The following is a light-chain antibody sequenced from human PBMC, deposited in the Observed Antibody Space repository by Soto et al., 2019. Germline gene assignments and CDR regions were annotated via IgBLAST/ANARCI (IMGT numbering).Light chain of an antibody. V-gene: IGLV1-47*01. CDR2: RNN. CDR1: SPNIGSNY. J-gene: IGLJ1*01. CDR3: AAWDDSLSGHYV. Sequence: QCGLSHPPSGCRPPGQRGTISCSGSSPNIGSNYVYWYQQLPGTAPKLLIYRNNQRPSGVPDRFSGSKSGTSASLAISGLRSEDEADYYCAAWDDSLSGHYVFGTGTKVTVL.